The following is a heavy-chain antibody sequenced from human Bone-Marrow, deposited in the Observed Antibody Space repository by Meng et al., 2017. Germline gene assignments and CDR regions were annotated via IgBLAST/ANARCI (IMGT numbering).Heavy chain of an antibody. D-gene: IGHD3-3*01. Sequence: GSLRLSCTVSGGSISSYYWSWIRQPAGKGLEWIGRIYTSGSTNYNPSLKSRVTISVDTSKNQFSLKLSSVTAADTAVYYCARASYDFWSGYYVDFDYWGQGTLVTVSS. CDR3: ARASYDFWSGYYVDFDY. V-gene: IGHV4-4*07. CDR2: IYTSGST. CDR1: GGSISSYY. J-gene: IGHJ4*02.